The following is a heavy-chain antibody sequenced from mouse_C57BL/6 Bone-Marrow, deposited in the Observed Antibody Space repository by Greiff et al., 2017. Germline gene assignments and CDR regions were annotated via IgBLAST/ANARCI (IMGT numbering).Heavy chain of an antibody. V-gene: IGHV1-55*01. Sequence: QVQLQQPGAELVKPGASVKMSCKASGYTFTSYWITWVKQRPGQCLEWIGDIYPGSGSTNYNEKFKSKSSLTVETSSSTAYMQLRSLTSEASAVSYCAKPGTAQATFWFAYWGQGTLVTVSA. CDR3: AKPGTAQATFWFAY. CDR2: IYPGSGST. J-gene: IGHJ3*01. CDR1: GYTFTSYW. D-gene: IGHD3-2*02.